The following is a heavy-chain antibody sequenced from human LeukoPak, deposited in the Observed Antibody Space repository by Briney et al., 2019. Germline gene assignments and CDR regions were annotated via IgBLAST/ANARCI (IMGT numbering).Heavy chain of an antibody. CDR1: GASISSGTYY. V-gene: IGHV4-61*02. J-gene: IGHJ4*02. Sequence: PSETLSLTCTVSGASISSGTYYWSWIRQPAGKGLEWIGRIYTSGNTNYNPSLNSRVTLSVDTSKNQFSLKLSSVTAADTAVYYCARGPPSYYGSGSYSLFDCWGQGTLVTVSS. CDR3: ARGPPSYYGSGSYSLFDC. D-gene: IGHD3-10*01. CDR2: IYTSGNT.